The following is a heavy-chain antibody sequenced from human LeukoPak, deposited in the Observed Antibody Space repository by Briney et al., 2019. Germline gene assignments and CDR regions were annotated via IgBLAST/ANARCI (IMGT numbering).Heavy chain of an antibody. CDR2: ISPNSGGT. V-gene: IGHV1-2*02. J-gene: IGHJ3*02. D-gene: IGHD7-27*01. CDR1: GGTFSSYA. CDR3: ARRTGGGAFDI. Sequence: ASVKVSCKASGGTFSSYAISWVRQAPGQGLEWMGWISPNSGGTNYAQKFQGRVTMTRDTSISTAYMELSGLTPDDTAVYYCARRTGGGAFDIWGQGTVVTVSS.